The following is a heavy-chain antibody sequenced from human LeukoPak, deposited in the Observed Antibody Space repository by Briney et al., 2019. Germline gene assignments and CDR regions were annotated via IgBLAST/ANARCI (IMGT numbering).Heavy chain of an antibody. CDR2: YFTGDSDT. V-gene: IGHV5-51*01. D-gene: IGHD2-15*01. CDR1: ADSFTNDW. J-gene: IGHJ6*01. CDR3: ARLVGGVVVVEGDNYYYGMDV. Sequence: GESLKISCNGSADSFTNDWLGWVRHTPGKGLEWMGMYFTGDSDTRYSPSSQGQVTTSADITTSTTHLQWSSLKGAETTIQYCARLVGGVVVVEGDNYYYGMDVGGQGTTV.